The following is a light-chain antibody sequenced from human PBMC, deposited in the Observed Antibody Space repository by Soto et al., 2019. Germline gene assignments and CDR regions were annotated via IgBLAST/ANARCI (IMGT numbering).Light chain of an antibody. CDR1: QSVSSY. CDR3: QQRGNWPIS. V-gene: IGKV3-11*01. CDR2: DAS. J-gene: IGKJ5*01. Sequence: EIVLTQSPATLSLSPGERATLSCRASQSVSSYLAWYQQKPGQAPRLLIYDASNRATGIPARFSGSGSWTDFTLTISSLEPEDFVVYYCQQRGNWPISFGQGTRLEIK.